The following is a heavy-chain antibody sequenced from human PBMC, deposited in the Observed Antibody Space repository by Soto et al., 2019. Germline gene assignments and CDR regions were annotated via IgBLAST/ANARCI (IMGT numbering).Heavy chain of an antibody. Sequence: GGSLRLSCAASGFTFSSYWMHWVRQAPGKGLVWVSRINSDGNITSYADSVKGRFTISRDNAKRSLYLQMMSLTAEDTAIYYCVRGGGGGLFDPWGQGTMVTVSS. CDR3: VRGGGGGLFDP. J-gene: IGHJ5*02. D-gene: IGHD2-15*01. V-gene: IGHV3-74*01. CDR1: GFTFSSYW. CDR2: INSDGNIT.